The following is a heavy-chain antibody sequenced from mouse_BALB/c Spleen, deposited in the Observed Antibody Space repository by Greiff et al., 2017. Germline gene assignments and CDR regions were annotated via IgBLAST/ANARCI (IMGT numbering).Heavy chain of an antibody. V-gene: IGHV1S81*02. CDR3: TGNGREGYFDY. Sequence: QVQLQQPGAELVKPGASVKLSCKASGYTFTSYYMYWVKQRPGQGLEWIGGINPSNGGTNFNEKFKSKATLTVDKSSSTAYMQLSSLTSEDSAVYYCTGNGREGYFDYWAKAPLSQSPQ. CDR2: INPSNGGT. J-gene: IGHJ2*01. CDR1: GYTFTSYY.